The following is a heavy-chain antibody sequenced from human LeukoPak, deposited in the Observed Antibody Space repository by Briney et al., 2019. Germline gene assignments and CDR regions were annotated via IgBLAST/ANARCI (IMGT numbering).Heavy chain of an antibody. CDR3: ARASFVIVGATTEDGDAFDI. J-gene: IGHJ3*02. Sequence: ASVKVSCKASGYTFTGYYMHWVRQAPGQGLEWMGWINPNSGGTNYAQKFQGRVTMTRDTSISTAYMELSRLRSDDTAVYYCARASFVIVGATTEDGDAFDIWGQGTTVTISS. CDR1: GYTFTGYY. CDR2: INPNSGGT. V-gene: IGHV1-2*02. D-gene: IGHD1-26*01.